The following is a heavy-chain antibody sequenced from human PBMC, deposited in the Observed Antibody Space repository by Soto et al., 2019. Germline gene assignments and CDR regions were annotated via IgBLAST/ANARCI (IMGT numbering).Heavy chain of an antibody. V-gene: IGHV4-4*07. J-gene: IGHJ4*02. CDR1: GASITSSSY. CDR3: ARGMTPPGAPAWYYFDS. D-gene: IGHD2-8*02. Sequence: QVQLQESGPGLMKPSETLSLTCTVSGASITSSSYWSWIRQPAGKGLEWIGRFSLSGTTNYNPSLRSRVTMSADVSKNQCSLRLTSVTAADTALYYCARGMTPPGAPAWYYFDSWGQGTLVNVSS. CDR2: FSLSGTT.